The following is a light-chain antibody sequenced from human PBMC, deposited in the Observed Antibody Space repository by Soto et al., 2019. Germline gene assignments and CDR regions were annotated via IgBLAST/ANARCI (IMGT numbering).Light chain of an antibody. V-gene: IGKV3-15*01. CDR3: QQYDNWPRT. CDR1: QSFSSN. J-gene: IGKJ1*01. Sequence: EIVMTQSPATLSVSPGERATLSCRASQSFSSNYLAWYQQRPGQAPRLLIYGTSTRATGIPARFSGSGSGTDFTLTISSLQSEDSAVYYCQQYDNWPRTFGQGTKVEI. CDR2: GTS.